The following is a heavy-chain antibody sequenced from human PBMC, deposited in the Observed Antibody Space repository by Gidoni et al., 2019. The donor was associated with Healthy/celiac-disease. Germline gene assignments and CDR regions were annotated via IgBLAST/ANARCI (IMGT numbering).Heavy chain of an antibody. CDR2: IWYDGSNK. D-gene: IGHD3-10*01. CDR3: ARVRGVIITGAFDI. V-gene: IGHV3-33*01. CDR1: GFTFSSYG. Sequence: VQLVASGGGVVQPGRSLSLSCAASGFTFSSYGMHWVRQASGKGLEWVAVIWYDGSNKYYADSVKGRFTISRDNSKNTLYLQMNSLRAEDTAVYYCARVRGVIITGAFDIWGQGTMVTVSS. J-gene: IGHJ3*02.